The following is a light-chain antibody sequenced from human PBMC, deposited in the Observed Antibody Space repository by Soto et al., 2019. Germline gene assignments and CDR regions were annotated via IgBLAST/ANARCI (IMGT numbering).Light chain of an antibody. Sequence: QSVLTQPASVSGSPGQSITISCTGTSSDVGGYNYVSWYQQHPGKAPKLMIYEVSNRPSGVSNRFSGSKSGNTASLTISGLQAEDEADYYCSSYTSSRNVFGTGTKVNVL. J-gene: IGLJ1*01. CDR2: EVS. V-gene: IGLV2-14*01. CDR1: SSDVGGYNY. CDR3: SSYTSSRNV.